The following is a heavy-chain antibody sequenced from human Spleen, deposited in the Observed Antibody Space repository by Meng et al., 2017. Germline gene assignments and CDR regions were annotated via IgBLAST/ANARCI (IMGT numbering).Heavy chain of an antibody. J-gene: IGHJ4*02. CDR2: INSDGSST. D-gene: IGHD3-16*01. Sequence: EVQLVESGGGLVQPGGSLRLSCAASGFTFRTYWMHWVRQAPGKGLVWVSRINSDGSSTSYGDFVKGRFTVSRDNAKNTLFLQLNSLGAEDTAVYYCARGRGNYDSECDYWGQGTLVTVSS. CDR1: GFTFRTYW. CDR3: ARGRGNYDSECDY. V-gene: IGHV3-74*01.